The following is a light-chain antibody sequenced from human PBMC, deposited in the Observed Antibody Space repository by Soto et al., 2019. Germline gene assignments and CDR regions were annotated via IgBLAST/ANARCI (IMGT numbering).Light chain of an antibody. CDR2: DVS. V-gene: IGLV2-14*01. CDR3: SSYTRSSTLV. J-gene: IGLJ2*01. Sequence: QSALTQPASVSGSPGQSITISCTGTSSDVGGYNYVSWYQQHPDKAPKLMIYDVSNRPSGVSNRFAGSKSGNTASLTISGLQAEGEADYYCSSYTRSSTLVFGGGTQLTVL. CDR1: SSDVGGYNY.